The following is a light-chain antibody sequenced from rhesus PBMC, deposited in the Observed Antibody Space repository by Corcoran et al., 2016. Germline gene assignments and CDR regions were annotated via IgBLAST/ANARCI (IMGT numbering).Light chain of an antibody. CDR1: ESVSS. V-gene: IGKV3-24*01. J-gene: IGKJ4*01. CDR2: AIS. CDR3: LQHSDWPLT. Sequence: ILMTQSPATLSLSPGERATLSCRASESVSSLAWYQQKPGQAPRLLMYAISIRATGVPDRFSGSGSGTDFTLTISSLEPEDVAIYYCLQHSDWPLTFGGGTKVELK.